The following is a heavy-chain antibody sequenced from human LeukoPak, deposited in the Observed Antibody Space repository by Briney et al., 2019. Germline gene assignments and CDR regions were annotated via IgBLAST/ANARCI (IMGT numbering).Heavy chain of an antibody. CDR2: ISGSGGST. V-gene: IGHV3-23*01. D-gene: IGHD6-13*01. J-gene: IGHJ3*02. CDR3: ARVGEAAQKQDGAFDI. CDR1: GFTFSSYG. Sequence: GGSLRLSCAASGFTFSSYGMSWVRQAPGKGLEWVSGISGSGGSTYYADSVKGRFTISRDNSKNTLYLQMNSLRAEDTAVYYCARVGEAAQKQDGAFDIWGQGTMVTVSS.